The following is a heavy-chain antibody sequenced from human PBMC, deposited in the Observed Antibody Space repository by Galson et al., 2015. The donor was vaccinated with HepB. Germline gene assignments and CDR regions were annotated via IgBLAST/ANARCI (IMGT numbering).Heavy chain of an antibody. J-gene: IGHJ4*02. V-gene: IGHV3-33*01. CDR3: ARDPKAAQEYYFDY. Sequence: SLRLSCAASGFTFSSYGMHWVRQAPGKGLEWVAVIWYDGSNKYYADSVKGRFTISRDNSKNTLYLQMNSLRAEDTAVYYCARDPKAAQEYYFDYWGQGTLVTVSS. D-gene: IGHD2-15*01. CDR2: IWYDGSNK. CDR1: GFTFSSYG.